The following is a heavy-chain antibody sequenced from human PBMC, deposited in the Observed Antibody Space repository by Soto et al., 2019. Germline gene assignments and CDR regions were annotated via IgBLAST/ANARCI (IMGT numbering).Heavy chain of an antibody. V-gene: IGHV3-15*01. CDR2: IKSKTDGGTT. CDR1: GFTFSNAW. J-gene: IGHJ4*02. CDR3: TTAGSGSFGDFDY. D-gene: IGHD3-10*01. Sequence: TGGSLRLSCAASGFTFSNAWMSWVRQAPGKGLEWVGRIKSKTDGGTTDYAAPVKGRFTISRDDSKNTLYLQMNSLKTEDTAVYYCTTAGSGSFGDFDYWGQGTLVTVSS.